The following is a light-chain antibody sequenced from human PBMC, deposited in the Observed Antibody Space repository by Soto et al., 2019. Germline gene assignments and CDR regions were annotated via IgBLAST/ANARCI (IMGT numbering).Light chain of an antibody. CDR1: QSLNNY. CDR3: QQYYRSSIT. CDR2: DAS. Sequence: DIQMTQSPSTLSASFVDRVTITCLASQSLNNYLAWYQQKPGKAPKLLIYDASTLERGVPSRFSGTGSGTEFTLTISSLQPDDFATYYCQQYYRSSITFGQGTRLEIK. J-gene: IGKJ5*01. V-gene: IGKV1-5*01.